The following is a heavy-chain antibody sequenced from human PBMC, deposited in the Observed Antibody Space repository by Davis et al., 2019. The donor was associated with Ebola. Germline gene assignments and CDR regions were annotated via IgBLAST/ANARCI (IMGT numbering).Heavy chain of an antibody. Sequence: SVKVSCKASGGTFSSYAISWVRQAPGQELEWMGGIIPIFGTANYAQKFQGRVTITADESTSTAYMELSSLRSEDTAVYYCARVVVDTAFIVWYYGMDVWGKGTTVTVSS. V-gene: IGHV1-69*13. CDR1: GGTFSSYA. D-gene: IGHD5-18*01. CDR2: IIPIFGTA. CDR3: ARVVVDTAFIVWYYGMDV. J-gene: IGHJ6*04.